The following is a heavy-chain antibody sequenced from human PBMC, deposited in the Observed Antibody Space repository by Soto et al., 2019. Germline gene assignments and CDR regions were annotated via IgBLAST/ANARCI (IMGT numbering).Heavy chain of an antibody. CDR1: GYTFTGYY. D-gene: IGHD4-17*01. J-gene: IGHJ4*02. CDR2: INPNSGGT. Sequence: EASVKVSCKASGYTFTGYYIHWVRQAPGQGLEWMGWINPNSGGTDYAQKFQGRVTMTRDTSINTAYMELSRLRSDDTAVYYCARVSSADYRFDCWGQGTLVTVSS. CDR3: ARVSSADYRFDC. V-gene: IGHV1-2*02.